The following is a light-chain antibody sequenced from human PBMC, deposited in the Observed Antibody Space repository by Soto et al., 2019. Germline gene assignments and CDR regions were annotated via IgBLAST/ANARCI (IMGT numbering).Light chain of an antibody. Sequence: QSVLTQPASVSGSPGQSITISCTGTSSDVGSYNLVSWFQQHPGKAPKLLIYELTKRPSGASNRFSGSKSGNTASLTISGLQAEDEAEYYCSSYTNINTRACVFGTGTKLTVL. V-gene: IGLV2-14*02. CDR1: SSDVGSYNL. CDR2: ELT. J-gene: IGLJ1*01. CDR3: SSYTNINTRACV.